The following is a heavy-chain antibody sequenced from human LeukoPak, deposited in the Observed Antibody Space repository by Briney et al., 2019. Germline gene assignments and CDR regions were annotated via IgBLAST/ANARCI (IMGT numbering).Heavy chain of an antibody. CDR2: IYYSGST. D-gene: IGHD6-19*01. J-gene: IGHJ4*02. CDR3: VGIPGSGWYESYYFDY. Sequence: SETLSLTCTVSGGSISSSSYYWGWIRQPPGKGLEWIGSIYYSGSTYYNPSLKSRVTISVDTSKNQFSLKLSSVTAADTAVYYCVGIPGSGWYESYYFDYWGQGTLVTVSS. V-gene: IGHV4-39*01. CDR1: GGSISSSSYY.